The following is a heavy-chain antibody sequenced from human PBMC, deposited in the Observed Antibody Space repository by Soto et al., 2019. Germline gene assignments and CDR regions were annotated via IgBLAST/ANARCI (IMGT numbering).Heavy chain of an antibody. CDR3: AREWSTSGDLDY. CDR1: GFTFSGHG. Sequence: QVQLVQSGGGVVQPGRSLRLSCAASGFTFSGHGIQWVRQAPGKGLEWVAVISDDGSIKYYADSVKGRFTISRDNSKNTGYLQMNSLRVGDTAVFYCAREWSTSGDLDYWGQGPLVIVP. D-gene: IGHD3-10*01. J-gene: IGHJ4*02. CDR2: ISDDGSIK. V-gene: IGHV3-30-3*01.